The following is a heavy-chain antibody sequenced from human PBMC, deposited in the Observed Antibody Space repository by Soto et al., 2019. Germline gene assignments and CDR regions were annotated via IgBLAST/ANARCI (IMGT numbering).Heavy chain of an antibody. Sequence: QVQLQESGPGLVKPSGTLSLTCAVSGGSISSSYWWSWIRQPPGKGLEWIGDIYHSGPTNYNPSLKSRVTIPVNKSKNQFPLNLTSVTAADTAVYYCARFPYCSGGSCYEYFDPWGQGTRVTVSS. CDR1: GGSISSSYW. V-gene: IGHV4-4*02. J-gene: IGHJ5*02. D-gene: IGHD2-15*01. CDR3: ARFPYCSGGSCYEYFDP. CDR2: IYHSGPT.